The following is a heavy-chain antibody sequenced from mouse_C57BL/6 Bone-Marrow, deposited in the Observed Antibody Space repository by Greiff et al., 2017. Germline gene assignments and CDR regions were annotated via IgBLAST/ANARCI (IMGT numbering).Heavy chain of an antibody. Sequence: DVKLVESGGGLVQPGGSLKLSCAASGFTFSDYYMYWVRQTPEKRLEWVAYISNGGGSTYYPDTVKGRFTISRDNAKNTLYLQMSRLKSEDTAMYYCARPSYYYGSSFPYYYAMDYWGQGTSVTVSS. D-gene: IGHD1-1*01. V-gene: IGHV5-12*01. CDR2: ISNGGGST. J-gene: IGHJ4*01. CDR3: ARPSYYYGSSFPYYYAMDY. CDR1: GFTFSDYY.